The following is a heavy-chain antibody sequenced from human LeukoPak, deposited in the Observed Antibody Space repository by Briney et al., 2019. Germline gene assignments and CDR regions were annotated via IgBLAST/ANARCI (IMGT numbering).Heavy chain of an antibody. CDR3: ARASNGFGELFAFDY. J-gene: IGHJ4*02. Sequence: GGSLRLSCAVSGFTFSNYGMHWVRQAPGKGLEWVTVISYDGSNQYYADSVKGRFTISRDNSKNTLYLQMNSLRAEDTAVYYCARASNGFGELFAFDYWGQGTLVTVSS. V-gene: IGHV3-30*03. CDR1: GFTFSNYG. D-gene: IGHD3-10*01. CDR2: ISYDGSNQ.